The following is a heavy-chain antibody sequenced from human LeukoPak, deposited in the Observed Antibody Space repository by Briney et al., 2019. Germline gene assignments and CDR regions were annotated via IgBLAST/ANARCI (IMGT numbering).Heavy chain of an antibody. Sequence: GGSLRLSCAASGFTFSSYGMHWVRQAPGKGLEWVAVIWYDGSNKYYADSVKGRFTISRDNSKNTLYLQMNSLRAEDTAVYYCARDRYYGSGSLDYWGQGTLVTVSS. J-gene: IGHJ4*02. CDR3: ARDRYYGSGSLDY. CDR1: GFTFSSYG. CDR2: IWYDGSNK. D-gene: IGHD3-10*01. V-gene: IGHV3-33*01.